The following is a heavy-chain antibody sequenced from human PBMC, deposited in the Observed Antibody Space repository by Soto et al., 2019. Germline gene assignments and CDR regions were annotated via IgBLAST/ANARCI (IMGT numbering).Heavy chain of an antibody. Sequence: SETLSLTCTVSGGSISSYYWSWIRQPPGKGLEWIGYIYYSGSTNYNPSLKSRVTISVDTSKNQFSLKLSSVTAADTAVYYCASLYGSGSWTYYYYYGMDVWGQGTTVTVSS. CDR1: GGSISSYY. J-gene: IGHJ6*02. CDR2: IYYSGST. CDR3: ASLYGSGSWTYYYYYGMDV. D-gene: IGHD3-10*01. V-gene: IGHV4-59*01.